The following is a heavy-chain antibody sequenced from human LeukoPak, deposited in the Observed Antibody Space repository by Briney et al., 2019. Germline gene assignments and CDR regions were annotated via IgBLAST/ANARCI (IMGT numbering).Heavy chain of an antibody. V-gene: IGHV3-7*01. D-gene: IGHD5-18*01. CDR3: ARDQRDGYSYGLDPPIKYYYYYYYMDV. CDR2: IKQDGSEK. CDR1: GFTFSSYW. J-gene: IGHJ6*03. Sequence: GGSLRLSCAASGFTFSSYWMSWVRQAPGKGLEWVANIKQDGSEKYYVDSVKGRFTISRDNAKNSLYLQMNSLRAEDTAVYYCARDQRDGYSYGLDPPIKYYYYYYYMDVWGKGTTVTVSS.